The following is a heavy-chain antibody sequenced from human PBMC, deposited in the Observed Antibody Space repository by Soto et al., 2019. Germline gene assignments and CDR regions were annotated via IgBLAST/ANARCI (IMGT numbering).Heavy chain of an antibody. CDR2: ISPYTGNT. V-gene: IGHV1-18*01. J-gene: IGHJ6*02. CDR1: GYIFVNYG. D-gene: IGHD3-16*01. Sequence: QVQLVQSGDEVKKPGASVKVSCKASGYIFVNYGIAWVRQAPGQGLEWMGWISPYTGNTHSATKIQGRLTMTTDTSTSTAYMALGSLTSDDTAVYYCVMVDYYVTPTPQDVWGQGTTITVSS. CDR3: VMVDYYVTPTPQDV.